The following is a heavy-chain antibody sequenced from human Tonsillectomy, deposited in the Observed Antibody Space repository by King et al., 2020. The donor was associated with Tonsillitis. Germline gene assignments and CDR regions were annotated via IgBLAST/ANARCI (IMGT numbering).Heavy chain of an antibody. CDR3: ARGDNSGWYDS. CDR2: INPNRGGT. Sequence: EQLVQSGAEVKKPGASVKVSCKASGFTFTGYYMHWVRQAPGQGLEWMGWINPNRGGTNYAQKFQGRVTMTRDTPISTAYMELGRLRSDDTAVYYCARGDNSGWYDSWGQGTLVTVSS. D-gene: IGHD6-19*01. V-gene: IGHV1-2*02. J-gene: IGHJ5*01. CDR1: GFTFTGYY.